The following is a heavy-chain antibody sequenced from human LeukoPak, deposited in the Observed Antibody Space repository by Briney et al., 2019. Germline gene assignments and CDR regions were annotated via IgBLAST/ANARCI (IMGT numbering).Heavy chain of an antibody. Sequence: PSETLSLTCTVSGGSISSFYWSCIRQPAGKGLEWIGSIYHSGSTYYNPSLKSRVTISVDTSKNQFSLKLSSVTAADTAVYYCARAKYYDFWSGRRGDAFDIWGQGTMVTVSS. V-gene: IGHV4-4*07. D-gene: IGHD3-3*01. CDR2: IYHSGST. CDR3: ARAKYYDFWSGRRGDAFDI. CDR1: GGSISSFY. J-gene: IGHJ3*02.